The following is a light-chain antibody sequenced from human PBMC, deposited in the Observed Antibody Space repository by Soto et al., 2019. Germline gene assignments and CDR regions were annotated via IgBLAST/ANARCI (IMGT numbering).Light chain of an antibody. Sequence: IQRPPSPCTLSSSIGDRVTIPFRASQNVRNSLAWYQQRPGKAPNLLIYDASTLQLGVPPRFSGGGSGTEFTLTISSLQPDDFATYHCQHYTSDSIATFGQGTRLEIK. J-gene: IGKJ5*01. CDR2: DAS. V-gene: IGKV1-5*01. CDR1: QNVRNS. CDR3: QHYTSDSIAT.